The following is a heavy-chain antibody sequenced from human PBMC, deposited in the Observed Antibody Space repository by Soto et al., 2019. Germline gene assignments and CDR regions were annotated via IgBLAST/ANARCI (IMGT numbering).Heavy chain of an antibody. CDR1: GGPFNTFG. D-gene: IGHD2-2*01. J-gene: IGHJ4*02. V-gene: IGHV1-69*01. Sequence: QVQLMQSGAEVTKPGSSVKVSCKASGGPFNTFGISWVRQAPGQGLEWMRGIIPKYGTTNYARRFQGRVTIPGDESTTPASRELRSLRHYDTAIYYWARPRQRTPVFYVDYGGQRTPLSAPS. CDR2: IIPKYGTT. CDR3: ARPRQRTPVFYVDY.